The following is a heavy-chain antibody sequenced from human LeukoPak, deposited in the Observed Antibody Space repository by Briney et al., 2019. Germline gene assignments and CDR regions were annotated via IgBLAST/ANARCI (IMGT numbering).Heavy chain of an antibody. CDR1: GFTFSSYA. V-gene: IGHV3-23*01. D-gene: IGHD4-17*01. Sequence: PGGSLRLSCAASGFTFSSYAMNWVRQAPGKGLEWVSAISGSGGNTYYADSVKGRFTISRDNSKNTLYLQMNSLRAEDTAVYYCARHTTVTTFPPYFDYWGQGTLVTVSS. CDR2: ISGSGGNT. J-gene: IGHJ4*02. CDR3: ARHTTVTTFPPYFDY.